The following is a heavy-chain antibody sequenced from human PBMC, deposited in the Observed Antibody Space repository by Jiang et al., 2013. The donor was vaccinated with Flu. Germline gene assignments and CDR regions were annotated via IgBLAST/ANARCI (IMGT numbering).Heavy chain of an antibody. V-gene: IGHV4-38-2*02. CDR2: IYHSGST. CDR3: AREEIAAAGHPFNWFDP. D-gene: IGHD6-13*01. J-gene: IGHJ5*02. Sequence: GSGLVKPSETLSLTCAVSGYSISSGYYWGWIRQPPGKGLEWIGSIYHSGSTYYNPSLKSRVTISVDTSKNQFSLKLSSVTAADTAVYYCAREEIAAAGHPFNWFDP. CDR1: GYSISSGYY.